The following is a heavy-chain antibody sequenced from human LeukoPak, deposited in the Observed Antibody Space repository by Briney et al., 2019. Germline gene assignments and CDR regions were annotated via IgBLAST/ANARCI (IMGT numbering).Heavy chain of an antibody. J-gene: IGHJ4*02. CDR1: GVTFSIYW. D-gene: IGHD5-12*01. CDR3: ARGYDPS. CDR2: INRDGSSS. Sequence: PGGSLRLSCAASGVTFSIYWMHCVRQAPEEGRVCVSGINRDGSSSTYADSVKGRFTISRDNAKNTLYLQMNSVRDEDTAVYYCARGYDPSWGQGTLVTVSS. V-gene: IGHV3-74*01.